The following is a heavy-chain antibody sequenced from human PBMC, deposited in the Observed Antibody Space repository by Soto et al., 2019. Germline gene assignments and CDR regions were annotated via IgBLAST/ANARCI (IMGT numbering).Heavy chain of an antibody. Sequence: EVQLVESGGGLVKPGWSLRLSCITSGFAFGDFAMTWFRQAPGKGLEWVGFITSKKYGGTPQYAASVKGRFSISRDDSKSIAYMQMNNLKSDDTAVYYCGRIPPERYSASDFPMDVWGQGTPVTVSS. CDR2: ITSKKYGGTP. CDR1: GFAFGDFA. J-gene: IGHJ6*02. V-gene: IGHV3-49*05. CDR3: GRIPPERYSASDFPMDV. D-gene: IGHD5-12*01.